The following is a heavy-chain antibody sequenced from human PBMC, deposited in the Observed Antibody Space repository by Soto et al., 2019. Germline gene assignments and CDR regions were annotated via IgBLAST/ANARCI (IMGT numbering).Heavy chain of an antibody. J-gene: IGHJ4*02. D-gene: IGHD3-16*01. CDR1: GFTFSSYA. Sequence: QVQLVESGGGVVQPGRSLRLSCAASGFTFSSYAMHWVRQAPGKGLEWVAVISYDGSNKYYADSVKGRFTISRDNSKNTLYLQMKSLRAEDTAVYYCAREGPLWAVDYWGQGTLVTVSS. CDR2: ISYDGSNK. V-gene: IGHV3-30-3*01. CDR3: AREGPLWAVDY.